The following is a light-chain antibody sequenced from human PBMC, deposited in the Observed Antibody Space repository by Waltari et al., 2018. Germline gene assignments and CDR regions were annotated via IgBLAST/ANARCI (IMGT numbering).Light chain of an antibody. CDR3: SSYTSISACVL. CDR2: DVS. J-gene: IGLJ3*02. V-gene: IGLV2-14*03. Sequence: QSALTQPALAYGPSGQSIPISRTGPSSHDGCYDCVSWYQQHPGKAPKLMIYDVSNRPSGVSNRFSGSKSGNTASLTISGLQAEDEADYYCSSYTSISACVLFGGGTKLTVL. CDR1: SSHDGCYDC.